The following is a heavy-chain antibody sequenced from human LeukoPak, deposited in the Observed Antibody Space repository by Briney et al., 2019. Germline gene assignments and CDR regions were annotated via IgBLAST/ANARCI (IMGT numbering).Heavy chain of an antibody. CDR1: GYTFTELS. Sequence: ASVKVSCKVSGYTFTELSMHWVRQAPGQGLEWMGWINPNSGSTNYAQKFQGRVTMTRDTSISTAYMELSRLRSDDTAVYYCARVWDYCSSTSCYGFDYWGQGTLVTVSS. D-gene: IGHD2-2*01. CDR3: ARVWDYCSSTSCYGFDY. V-gene: IGHV1-2*02. CDR2: INPNSGST. J-gene: IGHJ4*02.